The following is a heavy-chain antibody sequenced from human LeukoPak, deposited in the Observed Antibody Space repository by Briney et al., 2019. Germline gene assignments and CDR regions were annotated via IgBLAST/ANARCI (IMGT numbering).Heavy chain of an antibody. Sequence: PGGSLRLSCAASGFTVSSNYMSWVRQAPGKGLEWVSVIYSGGSTYYADSVKGRFTISRDNSKNTLYLQMNSLRAEDTAVYYRARSKGAGYYYGSGSPPRFDYWGQGTLVTVSS. D-gene: IGHD3-10*01. J-gene: IGHJ4*02. CDR1: GFTVSSNY. V-gene: IGHV3-53*01. CDR3: ARSKGAGYYYGSGSPPRFDY. CDR2: IYSGGST.